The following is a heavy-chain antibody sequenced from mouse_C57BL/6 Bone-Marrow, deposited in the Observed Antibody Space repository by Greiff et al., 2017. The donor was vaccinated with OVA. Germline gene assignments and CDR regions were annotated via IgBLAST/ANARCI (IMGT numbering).Heavy chain of an antibody. CDR3: ARGFYYGPCAY. CDR2: IDPSDSYT. J-gene: IGHJ3*01. Sequence: QVQLQQPGAELVMPGASVKLSCKASGYTFTSYWMHWVKQRPGQGLEWIGEIDPSDSYTNYNQKFKGKSTLTVDKSSSTAYMQLSSLTSEDSAVYYCARGFYYGPCAYWGQETLVTVSA. D-gene: IGHD2-1*01. V-gene: IGHV1-69*01. CDR1: GYTFTSYW.